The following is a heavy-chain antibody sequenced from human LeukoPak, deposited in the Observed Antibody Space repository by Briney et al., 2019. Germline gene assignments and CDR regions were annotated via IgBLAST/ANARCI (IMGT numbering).Heavy chain of an antibody. Sequence: PSQTLSLTCTVSGGSISSGDYYWRWIRQPPGKGLEWIGYIYYSGSTYYNPSLKSRVTISVDTSKNQFSLKLSSVTAADTAVYYCARGGDWFHCPFDYWGQGTLVTVSS. V-gene: IGHV4-30-4*01. J-gene: IGHJ4*02. CDR3: ARGGDWFHCPFDY. CDR1: GGSISSGDYY. D-gene: IGHD3-9*01. CDR2: IYYSGST.